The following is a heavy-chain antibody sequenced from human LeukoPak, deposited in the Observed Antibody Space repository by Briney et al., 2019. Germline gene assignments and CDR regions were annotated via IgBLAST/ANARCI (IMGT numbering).Heavy chain of an antibody. CDR3: ARGNYAGANWFDP. V-gene: IGHV1-69*05. J-gene: IGHJ5*02. Sequence: ASVKVSCKASGGTFSSYAISWVRQAPEQGLEWMGGIIPIFGTANYAQKFQGRVTITTDESTSTAYMELSSLRSEDTAVYYCARGNYAGANWFDPWGQGTLVTVSS. CDR1: GGTFSSYA. CDR2: IIPIFGTA. D-gene: IGHD1-7*01.